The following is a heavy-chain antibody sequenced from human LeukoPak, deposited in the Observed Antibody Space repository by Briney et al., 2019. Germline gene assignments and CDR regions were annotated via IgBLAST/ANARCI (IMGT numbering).Heavy chain of an antibody. CDR1: GFTFSSYE. Sequence: PGGSLRLSCAASGFTFSSYEMNWVRQAPGKGLEWVSYISSSGSTIYYADSVKGRFTISRDNAKNSLYLQMNSLRAEDTAVYYCARIPIAAAGGDYWGQGTLVTVSS. J-gene: IGHJ4*02. CDR3: ARIPIAAAGGDY. V-gene: IGHV3-48*03. CDR2: ISSSGSTI. D-gene: IGHD6-13*01.